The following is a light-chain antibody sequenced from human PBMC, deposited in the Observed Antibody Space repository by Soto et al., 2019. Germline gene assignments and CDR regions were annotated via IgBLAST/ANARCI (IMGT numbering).Light chain of an antibody. V-gene: IGKV1-33*01. CDR3: RQYSHPIT. CDR2: DAS. Sequence: IQMTESPAYRSASVGDRLTITCQASQDISNYLNWHQKPLGKAPQLLIYDASNLETGVPSSISGGASAKDFPTTISRLHPEFVASYYCRQYSHPITFGQGTRLEIK. J-gene: IGKJ5*01. CDR1: QDISNY.